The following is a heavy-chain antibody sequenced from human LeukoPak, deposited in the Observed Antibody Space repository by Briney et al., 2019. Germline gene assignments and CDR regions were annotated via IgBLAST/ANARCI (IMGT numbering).Heavy chain of an antibody. D-gene: IGHD6-13*01. Sequence: PGGSLRLSCAASGFTFDDYGMSWVRQGPGKGLEWVSGINWSGGRTGYADSVKGRFTISRDNAKNSLYLQMNSLRAEDTAVYYCARGEVAAAALHFDHWGQGTLVTVSS. J-gene: IGHJ4*02. CDR1: GFTFDDYG. V-gene: IGHV3-20*04. CDR2: INWSGGRT. CDR3: ARGEVAAAALHFDH.